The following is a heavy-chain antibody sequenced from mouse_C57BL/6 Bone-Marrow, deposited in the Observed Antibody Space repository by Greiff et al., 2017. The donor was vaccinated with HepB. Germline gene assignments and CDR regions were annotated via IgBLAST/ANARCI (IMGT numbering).Heavy chain of an antibody. J-gene: IGHJ1*03. D-gene: IGHD4-1*01. V-gene: IGHV1-76*01. CDR1: GYTFTDYY. Sequence: QVHVKQSGAELVRPGASVKLSCKASGYTFTDYYINWVKQRPGQGLEWIARIYPGSGNTYYNEKFKGKATLTAEKSSSTAYMQLSSLTSEDSAVYFCARRLTGTFHWYFDVWGTGTTVTVSS. CDR2: IYPGSGNT. CDR3: ARRLTGTFHWYFDV.